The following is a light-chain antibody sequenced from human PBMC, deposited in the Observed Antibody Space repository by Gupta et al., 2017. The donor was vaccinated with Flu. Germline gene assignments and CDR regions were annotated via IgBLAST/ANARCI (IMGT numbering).Light chain of an antibody. CDR2: KAS. CDR3: QQYDSYSLT. CDR1: QSIRSW. J-gene: IGKJ4*01. Sequence: DIQTTQPPSTLSASVGDRVTITCRASQSIRSWLAWYQQKPGKAPNLLIYKASSLESGVPSRFSGSGSGTEFTLTINSLQPDDFATYYCQQYDSYSLTFGGGTEVEIK. V-gene: IGKV1-5*03.